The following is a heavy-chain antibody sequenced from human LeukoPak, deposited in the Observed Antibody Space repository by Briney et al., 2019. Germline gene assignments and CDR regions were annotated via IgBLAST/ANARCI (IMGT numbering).Heavy chain of an antibody. Sequence: PSETLSLTCTVSGYSISSGYYWGWIRQPPGKGLEWIGSIYHSGSTYYNPSLKSRVTISVDTSKNQFSLKLSSVTAADTAVYYCARHLRLTIFNYWGQGTLVTVSS. CDR1: GYSISSGYY. CDR3: ARHLRLTIFNY. CDR2: IYHSGST. V-gene: IGHV4-38-2*02. J-gene: IGHJ4*02. D-gene: IGHD3-9*01.